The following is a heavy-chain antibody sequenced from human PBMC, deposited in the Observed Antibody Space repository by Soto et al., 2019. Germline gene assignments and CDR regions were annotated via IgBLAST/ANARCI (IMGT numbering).Heavy chain of an antibody. Sequence: ASVKVSCKASGYTFTSYDINWVRQATGQGLEWMGWMNTNSGNTGYAQKFQGRVTMTRNTSISTAYMELSSLRSEDTAVYYCARGITIFGVVPYHVDSDYMDVWGKGTTVTAP. CDR1: GYTFTSYD. V-gene: IGHV1-8*01. CDR3: ARGITIFGVVPYHVDSDYMDV. D-gene: IGHD3-3*01. CDR2: MNTNSGNT. J-gene: IGHJ6*03.